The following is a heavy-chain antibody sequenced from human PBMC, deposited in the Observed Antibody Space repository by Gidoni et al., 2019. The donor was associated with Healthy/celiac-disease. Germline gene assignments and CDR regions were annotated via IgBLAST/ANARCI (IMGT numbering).Heavy chain of an antibody. CDR3: ARVRRGPGYCSSTSCQYYYYGMDV. CDR2: ISYDGSNK. J-gene: IGHJ6*02. CDR1: GFPFSSYA. D-gene: IGHD2-2*01. V-gene: IGHV3-30-3*01. Sequence: QVQLVESGGGVVQPGRSLRLPCAAPGFPFSSYAMPWVPQAPGKGLEWVAVISYDGSNKYYADSVKGRFTISRDNSKNTLYLQMNSLRAEDTAVYYCARVRRGPGYCSSTSCQYYYYGMDVWGQGTTVTVSS.